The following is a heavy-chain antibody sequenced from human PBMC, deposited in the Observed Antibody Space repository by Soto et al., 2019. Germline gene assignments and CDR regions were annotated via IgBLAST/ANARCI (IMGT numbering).Heavy chain of an antibody. CDR1: GGTFSSNG. CDR2: IIPIFDLV. CDR3: ARNREGYYFDY. J-gene: IGHJ4*02. V-gene: IGHV1-69*12. Sequence: QVQLVQSGAEVKEPGSSVKVSCKTSGGTFSSNGRSWVRQAPGQGPEWVGGIIPIFDLVTYAEKFQGRVTITADESTSTAYMDLSSLRSEDTAVYYCARNREGYYFDYWGQGTLVTVSS.